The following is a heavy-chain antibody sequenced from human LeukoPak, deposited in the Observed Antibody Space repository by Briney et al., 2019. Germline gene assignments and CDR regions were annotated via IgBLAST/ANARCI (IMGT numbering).Heavy chain of an antibody. D-gene: IGHD2-2*01. CDR3: AIFPLNYAEYYFDY. V-gene: IGHV4-59*08. J-gene: IGHJ4*02. Sequence: SETLSLTCTVSGGSISSYYWSWIRQSPGKGLEWIGYIYYRGSTSYSPSLKSRVTISVGTSKNQFSLKLRTVTAADTAVYYCAIFPLNYAEYYFDYWGQGILVTVSS. CDR2: IYYRGST. CDR1: GGSISSYY.